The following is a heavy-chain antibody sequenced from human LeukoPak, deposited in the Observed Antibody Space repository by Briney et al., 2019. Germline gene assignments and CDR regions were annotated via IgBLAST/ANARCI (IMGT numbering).Heavy chain of an antibody. CDR2: IYTSGST. V-gene: IGHV4-4*07. J-gene: IGHJ4*02. CDR3: ARERDYYDSSGLDY. Sequence: SETLSLTCTVSGGSISSYYWSWIRQPAGKGLEWIGHIYTSGSTNYNPSLKSRVTISVDTSKNQFSLKLSSVTAADTAVYYCARERDYYDSSGLDYWGQGTLVTVSS. CDR1: GGSISSYY. D-gene: IGHD3-22*01.